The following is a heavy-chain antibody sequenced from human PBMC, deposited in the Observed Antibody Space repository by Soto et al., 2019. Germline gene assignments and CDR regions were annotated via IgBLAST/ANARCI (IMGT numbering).Heavy chain of an antibody. CDR1: GFTFSSYG. V-gene: IGHV3-30*18. CDR3: AKDGYGGSSLVYFFDY. Sequence: GGSLRLSCAASGFTFSSYGMHWVRQAPGKGLEWVAVISYDGSNKYYADSVKGRFTISRDNSKNTLYLQMNSLRAEDTAVYYCAKDGYGGSSLVYFFDYWGQGTLVTVSS. D-gene: IGHD1-26*01. J-gene: IGHJ4*02. CDR2: ISYDGSNK.